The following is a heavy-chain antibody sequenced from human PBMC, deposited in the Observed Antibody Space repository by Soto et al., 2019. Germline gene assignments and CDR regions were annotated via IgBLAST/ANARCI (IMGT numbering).Heavy chain of an antibody. CDR2: IIPIFGTA. CDR1: GGTFSSYA. J-gene: IGHJ4*02. V-gene: IGHV1-69*12. Sequence: QVQLVQSGAEVKKPGSSVKVSCKASGGTFSSYAISWVRQAPGQGLEWMGGIIPIFGTANYAQKFQGRVTITADESTSTAYMELSSLRSEDTAVYYCARDGYYYDSSGYYYDFDYWGQGTLVTVS. CDR3: ARDGYYYDSSGYYYDFDY. D-gene: IGHD3-22*01.